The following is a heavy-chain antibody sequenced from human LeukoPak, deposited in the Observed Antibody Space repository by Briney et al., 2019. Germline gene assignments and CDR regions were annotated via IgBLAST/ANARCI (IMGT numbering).Heavy chain of an antibody. CDR1: GFTFSSYE. D-gene: IGHD1-14*01. CDR3: AKDLTGRGYFDY. V-gene: IGHV3-48*03. CDR2: ISSSGSTI. Sequence: GGSLRLSCAASGFTFSSYEMNWVRQATGKGLEWVSYISSSGSTIYYADSVKGRFTISRDNAKNSLYLQMNSLRTEDTALYYCAKDLTGRGYFDYWGQGTLVTVSS. J-gene: IGHJ4*02.